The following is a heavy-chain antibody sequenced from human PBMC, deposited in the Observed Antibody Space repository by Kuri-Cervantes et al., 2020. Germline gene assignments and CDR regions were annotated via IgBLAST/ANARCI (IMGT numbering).Heavy chain of an antibody. Sequence: GGSLRLSCAASGFTFSSYWMNWVRQAPGKGLEWVANIQQDGSEKYYVDSVKGRSTISSDNSKNTLYLQINSLRAEDTAVYYCTKGGGSYAFDYWGQGTLVTVSS. CDR1: GFTFSSYW. J-gene: IGHJ4*02. D-gene: IGHD1-26*01. CDR2: IQQDGSEK. CDR3: TKGGGSYAFDY. V-gene: IGHV3-7*05.